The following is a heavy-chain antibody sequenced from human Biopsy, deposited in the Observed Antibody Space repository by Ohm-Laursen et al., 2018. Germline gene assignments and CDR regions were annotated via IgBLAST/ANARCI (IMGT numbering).Heavy chain of an antibody. CDR2: ISPYFGNT. V-gene: IGHV1-18*01. CDR3: VREGLDCAGGTCYSGPLDL. D-gene: IGHD2-15*01. CDR1: GYSFTSYG. J-gene: IGHJ4*03. Sequence: SVKASCKASGYSFTSYGMNWVRQAPGQGLEWVGWISPYFGNTNSTQKLQARVTLSTETSTDTAYMELGSLRYDDTAIYYCVREGLDCAGGTCYSGPLDLWGQGTLITVSS.